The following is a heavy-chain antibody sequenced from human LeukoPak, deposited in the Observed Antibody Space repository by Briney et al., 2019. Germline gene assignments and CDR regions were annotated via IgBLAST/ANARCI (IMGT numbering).Heavy chain of an antibody. Sequence: SETLSPTCTVSGGSISSSSYYWGWIRQPPGKGLEGIGSIYYSGSTYYNPSLKSRVTISVDTSKNQFSLKLSSVTAADTAVYYCASTTTVVTPSDYYYGMDVWGQGTTVTVSS. CDR3: ASTTTVVTPSDYYYGMDV. CDR1: GGSISSSSYY. CDR2: IYYSGST. D-gene: IGHD4-23*01. V-gene: IGHV4-39*01. J-gene: IGHJ6*02.